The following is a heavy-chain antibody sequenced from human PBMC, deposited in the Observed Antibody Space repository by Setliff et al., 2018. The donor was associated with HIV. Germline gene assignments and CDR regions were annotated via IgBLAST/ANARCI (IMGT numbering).Heavy chain of an antibody. V-gene: IGHV4-39*07. CDR1: GGSISSSNYY. J-gene: IGHJ6*03. Sequence: ETLSLTCTVSGGSISSSNYYWGWIRQPPGKGLEWIGSIYYSGSTNYNPSLKSRVTISLDTATYKFSLNLRSVNAADTAVYYCGRFQAWQLVRGYYYDLDVWGRGATVTVSS. CDR2: IYYSGST. D-gene: IGHD6-6*01. CDR3: GRFQAWQLVRGYYYDLDV.